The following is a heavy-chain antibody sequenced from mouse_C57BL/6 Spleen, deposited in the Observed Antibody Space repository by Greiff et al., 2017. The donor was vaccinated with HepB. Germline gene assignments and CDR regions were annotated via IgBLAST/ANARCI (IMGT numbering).Heavy chain of an antibody. D-gene: IGHD2-3*01. V-gene: IGHV1-26*01. CDR2: INPNNGGT. J-gene: IGHJ4*01. CDR3: ARAHGYYPYYAMDY. CDR1: GYTFTDYY. Sequence: EVQLQQSGPELVKPGASVKISCKASGYTFTDYYMNWVKQSHGKSLEWIGDINPNNGGTSYNQKFKGKATLTVDKYSSTAYMELRSLTSEDSAVYYCARAHGYYPYYAMDYWGQGTSVTVSS.